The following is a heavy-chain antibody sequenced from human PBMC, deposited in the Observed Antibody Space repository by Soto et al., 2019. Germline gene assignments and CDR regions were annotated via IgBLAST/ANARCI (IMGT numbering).Heavy chain of an antibody. D-gene: IGHD3-3*01. CDR1: GGSISSSTYY. Sequence: LSLTCTVSGGSISSSTYYWGWIRQPPGKGLEWIGSIYYSGSTYYNPSLKSRVTISVDTSKNQFSLKLSSVTAADTAVYYCARHYDFWSGYVDYWGQGTLVTVSS. V-gene: IGHV4-39*01. J-gene: IGHJ4*02. CDR2: IYYSGST. CDR3: ARHYDFWSGYVDY.